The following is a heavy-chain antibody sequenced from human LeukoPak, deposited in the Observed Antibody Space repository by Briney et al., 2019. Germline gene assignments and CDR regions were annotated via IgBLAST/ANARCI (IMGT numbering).Heavy chain of an antibody. V-gene: IGHV3-11*01. CDR2: ISSSGSTI. D-gene: IGHD6-13*01. CDR1: GFTFSDYY. J-gene: IGHJ4*02. CDR3: GRDNIAAACSDY. Sequence: GGSLRLSCAASGFTFSDYYMSWIRQAPGKGLEWVSYISSSGSTIYYADSVKGRFTISRDNAKNSLYLQMNSLRAEDTAVYYCGRDNIAAACSDYWGQGTLVTVSS.